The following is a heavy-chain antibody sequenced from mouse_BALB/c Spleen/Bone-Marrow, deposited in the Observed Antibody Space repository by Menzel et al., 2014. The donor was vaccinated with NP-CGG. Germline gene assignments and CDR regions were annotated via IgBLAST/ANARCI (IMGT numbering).Heavy chain of an antibody. D-gene: IGHD1-2*01. V-gene: IGHV5-12-1*01. Sequence: DVHLVESGGGLVKPGGSLKLSCAASGFVFSSYDMSWVRQTPDKRLEWVAFISSGGGRTYYPDTVKGRFTISRDTAKNTLYLQMSSLKSDDTAIYYCARQGFATSTSWFAYWDQGTLVTVSA. J-gene: IGHJ3*01. CDR3: ARQGFATSTSWFAY. CDR1: GFVFSSYD. CDR2: ISSGGGRT.